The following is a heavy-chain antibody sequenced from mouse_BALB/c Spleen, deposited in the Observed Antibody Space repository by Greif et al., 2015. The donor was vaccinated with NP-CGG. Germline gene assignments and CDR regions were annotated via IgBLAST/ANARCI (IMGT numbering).Heavy chain of an antibody. CDR1: GFTFSDYY. J-gene: IGHJ4*01. CDR2: ISDGGSYT. V-gene: IGHV5-4*02. CDR3: ARAGSSSMDD. Sequence: EVTLVESGGGLVKPGGSLKLSCAASGFTFSDYYMYWVRQTPGKRLEWVATISDGGSYTYYPDSVKGRFTISRDNAKNNLYLQMSRLKSEETARYYWARAGSSSMDDWGQGTSVPVSS. D-gene: IGHD1-1*01.